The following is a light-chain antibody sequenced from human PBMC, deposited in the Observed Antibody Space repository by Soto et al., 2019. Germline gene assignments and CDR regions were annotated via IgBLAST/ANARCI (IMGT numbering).Light chain of an antibody. CDR3: QQYGSSPFT. J-gene: IGKJ3*01. CDR1: QSLGGTY. Sequence: EIVLTQSPGTLSLSPGERATLFCRASQSLGGTYLAWYQQKPGQAPRLLIYAVSSRATGIPDRFSGSVSGTDFTRTISRLEPEDFAVYYCQQYGSSPFTFGPGTKVDIK. CDR2: AVS. V-gene: IGKV3-20*01.